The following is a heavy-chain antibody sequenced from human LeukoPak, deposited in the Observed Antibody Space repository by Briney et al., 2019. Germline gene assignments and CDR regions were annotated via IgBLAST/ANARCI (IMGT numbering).Heavy chain of an antibody. D-gene: IGHD5-18*01. CDR3: ARGPWPSGYSYGYYFDY. V-gene: IGHV4-59*01. CDR1: GGSISSYY. J-gene: IGHJ4*02. CDR2: IYYSGST. Sequence: SETLSLTCTVSGGSISSYYWSWIRQPPGEGLEWIGYIYYSGSTNYNPSLKSRVTISVDTSKNQFSLKLSSVTAADTAVYYCARGPWPSGYSYGYYFDYWGQGTLVTVSS.